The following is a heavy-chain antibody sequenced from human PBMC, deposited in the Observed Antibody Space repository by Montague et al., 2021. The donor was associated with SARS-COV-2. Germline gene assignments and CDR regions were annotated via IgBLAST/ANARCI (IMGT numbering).Heavy chain of an antibody. CDR2: INVDTGGT. CDR3: ARDDGIAGLPDYFDH. CDR1: GYTVTSYA. Sequence: SVKVSCKASGYTVTSYAIHWVRQAPGQRLEWMGWINVDTGGTYYSQNFQGRVTFTRDTSASTAYMQLSSLRSEDTAVYFCARDDGIAGLPDYFDHWGPGTLVTVSS. J-gene: IGHJ4*02. D-gene: IGHD1-26*01. V-gene: IGHV1-3*01.